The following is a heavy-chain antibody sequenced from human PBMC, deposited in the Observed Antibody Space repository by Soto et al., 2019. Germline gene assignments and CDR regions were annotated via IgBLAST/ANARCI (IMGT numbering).Heavy chain of an antibody. V-gene: IGHV4-34*01. J-gene: IGHJ6*02. Sequence: SETLSLTCAVYGGSFSGYYWSWIRQPPGKGLEWIGEINHSGSTNYNPSLKSRVTISVDTSKNQFSLKLSSVTAADTAVYYCARGLGAHRGMDVWGQGTTVPVSS. CDR3: ARGLGAHRGMDV. D-gene: IGHD4-17*01. CDR1: GGSFSGYY. CDR2: INHSGST.